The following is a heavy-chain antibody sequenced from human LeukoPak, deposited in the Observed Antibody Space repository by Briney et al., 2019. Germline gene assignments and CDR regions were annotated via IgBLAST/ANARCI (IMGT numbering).Heavy chain of an antibody. CDR2: IYSGGST. Sequence: GGSLRLSCAASGFTFSNYAMSWVRQAPGKGLEWVSVIYSGGSTYYADSVKGRFTISRDNSKNTLYLQMNSLRAEDTAVYYCARSPNYCGSGSSTDYWGQGTLVTVSS. CDR3: ARSPNYCGSGSSTDY. J-gene: IGHJ4*02. D-gene: IGHD3-10*01. CDR1: GFTFSNYA. V-gene: IGHV3-66*01.